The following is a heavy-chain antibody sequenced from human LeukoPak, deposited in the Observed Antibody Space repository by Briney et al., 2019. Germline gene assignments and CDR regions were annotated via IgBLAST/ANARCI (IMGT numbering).Heavy chain of an antibody. D-gene: IGHD3-16*01. CDR3: TRDGWGGSYLDY. V-gene: IGHV3-49*04. J-gene: IGHJ4*02. Sequence: GGTLRLSCAASGFTFSSYGMSWVRQAPGKGLEWVGFIRSKVYDGTTEYAASVKGRFTISKDDSKSIAYLQMNSLKTEDTAVYYCTRDGWGGSYLDYWGQGTLVTVSS. CDR2: IRSKVYDGTT. CDR1: GFTFSSYG.